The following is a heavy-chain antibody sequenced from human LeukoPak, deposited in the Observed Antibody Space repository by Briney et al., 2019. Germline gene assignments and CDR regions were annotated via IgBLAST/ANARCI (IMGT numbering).Heavy chain of an antibody. V-gene: IGHV1-69*04. CDR1: GGTFSSYT. J-gene: IGHJ4*02. CDR2: IIPILGIA. Sequence: SVKVSCKASGGTFSSYTISWVRQAPGQGLEWMGRIIPILGIANYAQKFQGRVTITADKSTSTAYMELSSLRSEDTAAYYCARDRNIAAAGTGYWGQGTLVTVSS. CDR3: ARDRNIAAAGTGY. D-gene: IGHD6-13*01.